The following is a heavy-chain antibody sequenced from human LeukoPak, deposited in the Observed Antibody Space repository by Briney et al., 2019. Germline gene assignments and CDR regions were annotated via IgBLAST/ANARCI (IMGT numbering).Heavy chain of an antibody. CDR3: ARGIGCYHY. CDR1: CGSINNYY. D-gene: IGHD6-19*01. J-gene: IGHJ4*02. Sequence: PSATLSPTCTVSCGSINNYYWSWIRPPPGRGEGWIGDIYYIGSTNYNPSLKSRVTITLVTSNNQLYLKLSRVTAADTAVYYCARGIGCYHYWGEGTLVTVSS. CDR2: IYYIGST. V-gene: IGHV4-59*08.